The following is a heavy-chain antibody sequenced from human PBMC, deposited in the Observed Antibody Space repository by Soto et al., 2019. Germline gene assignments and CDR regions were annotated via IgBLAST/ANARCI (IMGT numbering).Heavy chain of an antibody. CDR2: IIPIFGTA. J-gene: IGHJ3*02. Sequence: ASVKVSCKASGGTFSSYAISWVRQAPGQGLEWMGGIIPIFGTANYAQKFQGRVTITADESTSTAYMELSSLRSEDTAVYYCARVLSGYYARIQKDAFDIWGQGTMVTGSS. CDR1: GGTFSSYA. CDR3: ARVLSGYYARIQKDAFDI. D-gene: IGHD3-22*01. V-gene: IGHV1-69*13.